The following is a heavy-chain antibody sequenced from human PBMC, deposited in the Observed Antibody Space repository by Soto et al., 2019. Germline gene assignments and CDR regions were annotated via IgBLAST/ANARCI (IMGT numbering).Heavy chain of an antibody. CDR3: ASLVSSYRYDILTGYYEEDYYYYYMDV. CDR1: GGSISSSSYY. V-gene: IGHV4-39*01. D-gene: IGHD3-9*01. CDR2: IYYSGST. J-gene: IGHJ6*03. Sequence: QLQLQESGPGLVKPSETLSLTCTVSGGSISSSSYYWGWIRQPPGKGLEWIGSIYYSGSTYYNPSPKSGATTSVDTSKYPCSLKLSSVTAADTAVYYCASLVSSYRYDILTGYYEEDYYYYYMDVWGKGTTVTVSS.